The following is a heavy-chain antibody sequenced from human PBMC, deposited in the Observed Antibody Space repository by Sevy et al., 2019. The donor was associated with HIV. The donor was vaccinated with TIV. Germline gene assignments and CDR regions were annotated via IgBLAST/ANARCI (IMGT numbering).Heavy chain of an antibody. J-gene: IGHJ4*02. V-gene: IGHV3-30-3*01. CDR1: GFTFSSYA. CDR2: ISYDGSNK. Sequence: GGSLRLSCAASGFTFSSYAMHWVRQAPGKGLEWVAVISYDGSNKYYADSVKGRLTISRDNSKNTLYLQMNSLRAEDTAVFYCARDRLVRADFDYWGQGTLVTVSS. CDR3: ARDRLVRADFDY. D-gene: IGHD3-10*01.